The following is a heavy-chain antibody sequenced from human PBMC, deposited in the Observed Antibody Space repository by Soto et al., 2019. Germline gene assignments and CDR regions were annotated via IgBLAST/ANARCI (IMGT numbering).Heavy chain of an antibody. V-gene: IGHV1-69*13. J-gene: IGHJ6*02. CDR3: ARVYPLGISYYYYGMDV. CDR1: GGTFSSYA. CDR2: IIPIFGTA. D-gene: IGHD3-16*01. Sequence: SVKVSCKASGGTFSSYAISWVRQAPGQGLEWMGGIIPIFGTANYAQKFQGRVTITADESTSTAYMELSSLRSEDTAVYYCARVYPLGISYYYYGMDVWGQGTTVTVSS.